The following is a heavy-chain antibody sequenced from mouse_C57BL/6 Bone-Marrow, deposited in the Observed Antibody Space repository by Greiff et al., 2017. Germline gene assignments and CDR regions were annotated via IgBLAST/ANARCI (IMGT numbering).Heavy chain of an antibody. J-gene: IGHJ2*01. CDR3: SSFDGNYFDF. D-gene: IGHD2-3*01. V-gene: IGHV14-4*01. Sequence: EVQLQQSGAELVRPGASVKLSCTASGFNFKDDYIHWVKQRPEQGLEWIGVIYPEIGDTEYASKFQGKATITSDTSSNTAYLQLSSLTSEDAAVYYCSSFDGNYFDFWGQGTPLPVAS. CDR1: GFNFKDDY. CDR2: IYPEIGDT.